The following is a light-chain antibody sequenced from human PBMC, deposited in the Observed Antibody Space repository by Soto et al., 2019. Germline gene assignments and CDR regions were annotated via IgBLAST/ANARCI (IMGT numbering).Light chain of an antibody. CDR3: QQYGSSPVT. CDR1: QSVSRN. CDR2: DAS. J-gene: IGKJ5*01. V-gene: IGKV3-20*01. Sequence: EVVMTQSPATLSMSPXERATLSCTASQSVSRNLAWYQQRPGQAPSLLIYDASSRATGIPDRFSGSGSGTDFTLTIGRREPADSAVYYCQQYGSSPVTFGQGTRLEIK.